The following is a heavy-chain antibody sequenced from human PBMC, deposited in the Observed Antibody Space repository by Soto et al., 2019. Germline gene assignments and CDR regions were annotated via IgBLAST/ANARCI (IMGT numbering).Heavy chain of an antibody. Sequence: TSVKVSCKASGFTFTSSAVQCVRQARGQRCEWIGWIVVGSGNTNYAQKFQERVTITRDMSTSTAYMELSSLRSEDTAVYYCAACSKLLGYYYYGMDVWGQVTTFPVSS. CDR3: AACSKLLGYYYYGMDV. V-gene: IGHV1-58*01. J-gene: IGHJ6*02. D-gene: IGHD2-8*02. CDR1: GFTFTSSA. CDR2: IVVGSGNT.